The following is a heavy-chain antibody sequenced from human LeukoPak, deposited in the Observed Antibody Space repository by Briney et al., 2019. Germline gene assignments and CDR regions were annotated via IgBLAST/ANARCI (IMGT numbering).Heavy chain of an antibody. V-gene: IGHV3-23*01. J-gene: IGHJ4*02. Sequence: PGGSLRLSCAASGFTVSSNYMSWVRQAPGKGLEWVSAISGSGGSTYYADSVKGRFTISRDNSKNTLYLQMNSLRAEDTAVYYCAKDPGMVRGHRAYWGQGTLVTVSS. CDR1: GFTVSSNY. CDR2: ISGSGGST. D-gene: IGHD3-10*01. CDR3: AKDPGMVRGHRAY.